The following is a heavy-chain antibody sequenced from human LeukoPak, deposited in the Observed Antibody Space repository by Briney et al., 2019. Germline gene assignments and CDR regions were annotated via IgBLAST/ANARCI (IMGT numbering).Heavy chain of an antibody. J-gene: IGHJ3*02. D-gene: IGHD2-2*02. CDR3: ARTYCSSTSCYTLYAFDI. V-gene: IGHV4-30-2*01. Sequence: PSQTLSLTCTVSGGSISSGGYYWSWIRQPPGKGLEWIGYIYHSGSTYYNPSLKSRVTISVDRSKNQFSLKLSSVTAADTAVYYCARTYCSSTSCYTLYAFDIWGQGTMVTVSS. CDR2: IYHSGST. CDR1: GGSISSGGYY.